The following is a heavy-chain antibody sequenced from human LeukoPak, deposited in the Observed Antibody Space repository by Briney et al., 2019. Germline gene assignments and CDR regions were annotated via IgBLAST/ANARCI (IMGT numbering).Heavy chain of an antibody. CDR1: GFNFDRYT. D-gene: IGHD3-10*02. Sequence: GGSLRLSCATSGFNFDRYTIHWVRQAPGKGLEWVSLAGRAGGTTFYSDSVRGRFTISRDSGRKSVYLQMNSLTTDDTAFYFCAKELDTMFFDYWGQGALVTVSS. CDR2: AGRAGGTT. V-gene: IGHV3-43*01. CDR3: AKELDTMFFDY. J-gene: IGHJ4*02.